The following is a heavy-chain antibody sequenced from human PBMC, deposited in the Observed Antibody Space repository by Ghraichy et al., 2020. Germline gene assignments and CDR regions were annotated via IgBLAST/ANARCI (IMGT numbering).Heavy chain of an antibody. V-gene: IGHV3-33*01. CDR2: IWYDGSNK. D-gene: IGHD1-1*01. CDR3: ARTTMPRPQEAEYFQH. J-gene: IGHJ1*01. Sequence: GGSLRLSCAASGFTFSSYDMHWVRQAPGKGLEWVAIIWYDGSNKYYADSVKGRFTISRDNSKNTLYLQINSLRAEDTAVYYCARTTMPRPQEAEYFQHWGQGTLVTVSS. CDR1: GFTFSSYD.